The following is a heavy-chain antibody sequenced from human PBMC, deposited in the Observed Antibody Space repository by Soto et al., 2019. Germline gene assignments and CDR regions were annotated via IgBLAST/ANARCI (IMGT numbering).Heavy chain of an antibody. J-gene: IGHJ5*02. CDR2: ISGSGGST. CDR3: AKDRFLEWLLPNWFDP. V-gene: IGHV3-23*01. Sequence: GGSLRLSCAASGFTFSSYAMSWVRQAPGKGLEWVSAISGSGGSTYYADSVKGRFTISRDNSKNTLYLQMNSLRAEDTAVYYCAKDRFLEWLLPNWFDPWGQGTLVTVPQ. CDR1: GFTFSSYA. D-gene: IGHD3-3*01.